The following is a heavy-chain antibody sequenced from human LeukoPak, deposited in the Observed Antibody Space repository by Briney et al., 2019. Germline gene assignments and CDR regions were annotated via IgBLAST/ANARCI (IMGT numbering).Heavy chain of an antibody. V-gene: IGHV1-46*01. CDR1: GYTFTSYY. J-gene: IGHJ4*02. CDR2: INPSGGNT. CDR3: ARADHDYSNFLFY. D-gene: IGHD4-11*01. Sequence: ASVKVSCKASGYTFTSYYMHWVRQAPGQGLEWMGIINPSGGNTNYAQKLQGRVTMTTDTSTSTAFMELRSLRSDDTAVYYCARADHDYSNFLFYWGQGTLVTVSS.